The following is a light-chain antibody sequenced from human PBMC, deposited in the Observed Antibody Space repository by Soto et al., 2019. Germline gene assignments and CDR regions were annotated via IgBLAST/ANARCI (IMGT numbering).Light chain of an antibody. Sequence: QSALTQHASVSGSPGQSITISCTGTSSDVGGYNYVSWYQQHPGKAPKLMIYDVSNRPSGVSNRFSGSKSGNTASLTISGLQAEDEADYYCSSYTSSSTLYVFGTGTQLTVL. CDR1: SSDVGGYNY. V-gene: IGLV2-14*01. J-gene: IGLJ1*01. CDR2: DVS. CDR3: SSYTSSSTLYV.